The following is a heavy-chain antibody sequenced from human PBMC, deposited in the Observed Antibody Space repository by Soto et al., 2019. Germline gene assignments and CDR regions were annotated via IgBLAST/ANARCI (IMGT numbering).Heavy chain of an antibody. J-gene: IGHJ6*02. D-gene: IGHD7-27*01. V-gene: IGHV3-30*18. CDR3: AKDSGEAYYYYGMDV. Sequence: PGGSLRLSCAASGFTFSSYGMHWVRQAPGKGLEWVAVISYDGSNKYYADSVKGRFTISRDNSKNTLYLQMNSLRAEDTAVYYCAKDSGEAYYYYGMDVWGQGTTVTVSS. CDR1: GFTFSSYG. CDR2: ISYDGSNK.